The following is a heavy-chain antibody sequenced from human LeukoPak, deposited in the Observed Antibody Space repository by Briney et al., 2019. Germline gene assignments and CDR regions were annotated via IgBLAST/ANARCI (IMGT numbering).Heavy chain of an antibody. V-gene: IGHV3-11*01. CDR2: ISSGGSTI. CDR1: EFIYSDYY. Sequence: GGSLTLFCAPSEFIYSDYYMICPRDATEKGGEGMAYISSGGSTILYADAVKAQFTTSRDTAKNSLYLHLNSLRAEDTAVYYCARKMDGEYGSGTFFDLCGQGNMVTVSS. J-gene: IGHJ4*02. CDR3: ARKMDGEYGSGTFFDL. D-gene: IGHD3-10*01.